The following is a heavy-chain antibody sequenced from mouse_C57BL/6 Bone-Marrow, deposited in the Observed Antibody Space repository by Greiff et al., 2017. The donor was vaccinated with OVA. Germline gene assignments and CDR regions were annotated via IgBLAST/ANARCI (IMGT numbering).Heavy chain of an antibody. J-gene: IGHJ1*03. Sequence: DVHLVESGGGLVQPKGSLKLSCAASGFSFNTYAMNWVRQAPGKGLEWVARIRSKSNNYATYYADSVKDRFTISRDDSESMLYLQMNNLKTEDTAMYYCVRHYGRGGYFDVWGTGTTVTVSS. V-gene: IGHV10-1*01. CDR2: IRSKSNNYAT. D-gene: IGHD1-1*02. CDR1: GFSFNTYA. CDR3: VRHYGRGGYFDV.